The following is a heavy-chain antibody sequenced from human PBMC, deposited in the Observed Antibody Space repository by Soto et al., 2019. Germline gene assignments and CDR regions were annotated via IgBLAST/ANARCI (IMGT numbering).Heavy chain of an antibody. CDR2: INAHSGGT. CDR1: GFSFTGYY. Sequence: ASVKVSCKASGFSFTGYYIHWLRQAPGQGLEWMGWINAHSGGTEYAQKFQGRVTLTRGTSIATAYLTLTSLTSDDTALYYCAKDLTRQLAYWLDPWGQGTQVTVSS. V-gene: IGHV1-2*02. CDR3: AKDLTRQLAYWLDP. D-gene: IGHD6-6*01. J-gene: IGHJ5*02.